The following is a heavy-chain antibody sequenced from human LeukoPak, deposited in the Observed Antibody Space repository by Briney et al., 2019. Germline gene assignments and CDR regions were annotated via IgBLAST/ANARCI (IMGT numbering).Heavy chain of an antibody. D-gene: IGHD2-15*01. Sequence: SETLSLTCTVSGGSISSYYWSWIRQPAGKGLEWIGRIYTSGSTNYNPSLKSRVTISVDTSKNQFSLKLSSVTAADTAVYYCAREHSPRGYYYYMDVWGKGTTVTVSS. CDR1: GGSISSYY. CDR2: IYTSGST. J-gene: IGHJ6*03. V-gene: IGHV4-4*07. CDR3: AREHSPRGYYYYMDV.